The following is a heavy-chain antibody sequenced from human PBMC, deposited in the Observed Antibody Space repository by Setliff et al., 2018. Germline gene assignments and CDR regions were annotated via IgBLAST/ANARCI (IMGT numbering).Heavy chain of an antibody. CDR3: AKVGIFGGGYFDF. CDR2: ISGRSDTV. CDR1: GFSFSSYE. J-gene: IGHJ4*02. D-gene: IGHD3-3*01. V-gene: IGHV3-48*01. Sequence: PGGSLRLSCAASGFSFSSYEMNWVRQAPGKGLEWVSSISGRSDTVYYGDSVKGRFTISRDNAKNSLYLQMNSLRAEDTAVYYCAKVGIFGGGYFDFWGQGALVPVSS.